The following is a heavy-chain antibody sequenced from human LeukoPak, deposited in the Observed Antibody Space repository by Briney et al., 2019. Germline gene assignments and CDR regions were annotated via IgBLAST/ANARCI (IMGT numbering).Heavy chain of an antibody. CDR1: GVSISSGSYY. Sequence: KSSETLSLTCTASGVSISSGSYYWIWIRQPAGKGLEWIGRIYTSGSTNYNPSLKSRVTISVDTSKNQFSLKLGSVTAADTAVYYCAIVVVTAIHYFDYWGQGTLVTVSS. CDR2: IYTSGST. J-gene: IGHJ4*02. D-gene: IGHD2-21*02. CDR3: AIVVVTAIHYFDY. V-gene: IGHV4-61*02.